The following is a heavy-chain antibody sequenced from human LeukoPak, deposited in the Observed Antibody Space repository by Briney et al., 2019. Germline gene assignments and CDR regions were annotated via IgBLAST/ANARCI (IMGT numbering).Heavy chain of an antibody. V-gene: IGHV1-18*04. CDR3: ATSEATGTTFDY. J-gene: IGHJ4*02. D-gene: IGHD1-1*01. CDR1: GYTFTSYG. Sequence: ASVKVSCKASGYTFTSYGISWVRQAPGQGLEWMGWISAYNGNTNYAQKLQGRVTMTTDTSTSTAYMELRSLRSDDTAVYYCATSEATGTTFDYWGQGTLVTVSS. CDR2: ISAYNGNT.